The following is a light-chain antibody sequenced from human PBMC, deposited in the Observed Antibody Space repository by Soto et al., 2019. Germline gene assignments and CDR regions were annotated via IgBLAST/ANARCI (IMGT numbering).Light chain of an antibody. CDR1: QDISGH. CDR2: EAS. Sequence: DIQMTQSPSSLSASVGDRVTITCRASQDISGHLAWYQQKAGKVPKLLIAEASSLQSGVPSRFSGSGSGTDFTLTITSLQPEDVATYYCQKYNRTPRTFGQGTEVELK. J-gene: IGKJ1*01. CDR3: QKYNRTPRT. V-gene: IGKV1-27*01.